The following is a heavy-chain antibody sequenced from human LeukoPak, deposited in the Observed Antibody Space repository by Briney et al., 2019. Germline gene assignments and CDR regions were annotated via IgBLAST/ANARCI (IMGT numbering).Heavy chain of an antibody. CDR1: GFTFSSYA. CDR3: AKDRERGYSYGLFDY. D-gene: IGHD5-18*01. J-gene: IGHJ4*02. Sequence: PGGSLRLSCAASGFTFSSYAMSWVRQAPGKGLEWVSAISGSGGGTYYADSVKGRFTISRDNSKNTLYLQMNSLRAEDTAVYYCAKDRERGYSYGLFDYWGQGTLVTVSS. V-gene: IGHV3-23*01. CDR2: ISGSGGGT.